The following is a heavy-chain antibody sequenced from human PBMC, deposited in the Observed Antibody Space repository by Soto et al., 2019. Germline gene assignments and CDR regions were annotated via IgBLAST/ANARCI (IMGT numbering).Heavy chain of an antibody. Sequence: PGGSLRLSCAASGFTVSSKYMSWVRQAPGEGLEWVSLIQNGGPKYYADSVKGRFTISRDNSKNTLYLQMNSLRADDTAVYYCAKGLRGGIEATGTLDNWGQGTLVTVSS. D-gene: IGHD6-13*01. CDR1: GFTVSSKY. CDR2: IQNGGPK. CDR3: AKGLRGGIEATGTLDN. J-gene: IGHJ4*02. V-gene: IGHV3-66*01.